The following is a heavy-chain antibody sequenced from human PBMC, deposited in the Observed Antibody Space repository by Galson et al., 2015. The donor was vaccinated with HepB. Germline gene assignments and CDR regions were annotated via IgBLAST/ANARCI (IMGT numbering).Heavy chain of an antibody. V-gene: IGHV3-21*01. Sequence: SLRLSCAASGFTFSSYSMNWVRQAPGKGLEWVPSISSSSSYIYYADSVKGRFTISRDNAKNSLYLQMNSLRAEDTAVYYCARDYDILTGYYRASYFDYWGQGALVTVSS. D-gene: IGHD3-9*01. J-gene: IGHJ4*02. CDR1: GFTFSSYS. CDR2: ISSSSSYI. CDR3: ARDYDILTGYYRASYFDY.